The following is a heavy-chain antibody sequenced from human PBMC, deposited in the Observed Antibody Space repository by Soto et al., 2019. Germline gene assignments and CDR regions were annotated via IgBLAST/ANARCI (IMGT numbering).Heavy chain of an antibody. V-gene: IGHV1-69*02. CDR1: GGTFSSYT. CDR3: ARGSGSSWYDAFDI. J-gene: IGHJ3*02. Sequence: QVQLVQSGAEVKKPGSSVKVSCKASGGTFSSYTISWVRQAPGQGLEWMGRIIPILGIANYAQKFQGRVTXXAXKXXSTAYMELSSLRSEDTAVYYCARGSGSSWYDAFDIWGQGTMVTVSS. D-gene: IGHD6-13*01. CDR2: IIPILGIA.